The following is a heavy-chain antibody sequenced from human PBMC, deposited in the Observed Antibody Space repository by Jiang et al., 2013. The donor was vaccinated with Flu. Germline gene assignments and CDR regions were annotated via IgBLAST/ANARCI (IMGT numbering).Heavy chain of an antibody. J-gene: IGHJ4*02. Sequence: SGAEVKKPGASVKVSCKTSGYTFTGYHVHWVRQAPGQGLEWMGIINPSGGSASYAQKFQGRVTMTRDTSTSTLYLELSSLTSEDTAVYYCARVSDGYNPIFDYWGQGTLVTVSS. CDR2: INPSGGSA. V-gene: IGHV1-46*01. CDR3: ARVSDGYNPIFDY. D-gene: IGHD5-24*01. CDR1: GYTFTGYH.